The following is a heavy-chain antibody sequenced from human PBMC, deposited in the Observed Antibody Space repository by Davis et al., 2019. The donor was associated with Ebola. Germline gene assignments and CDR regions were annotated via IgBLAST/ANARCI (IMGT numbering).Heavy chain of an antibody. V-gene: IGHV3-11*01. D-gene: IGHD2-21*01. J-gene: IGHJ4*02. Sequence: GESLKISCAGSGFTFSDYYMSWIRQAPGKGLEWVSYISSSGSTIYYADSVKGRFTISRDNPKNSLYLQMNSLRAEDTAVYYCAKGGGEYWSSFDQWGQGTLVTVSS. CDR1: GFTFSDYY. CDR2: ISSSGSTI. CDR3: AKGGGEYWSSFDQ.